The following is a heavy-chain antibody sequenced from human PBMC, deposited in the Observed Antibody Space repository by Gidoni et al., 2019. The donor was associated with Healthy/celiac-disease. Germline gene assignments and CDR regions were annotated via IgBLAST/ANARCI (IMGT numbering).Heavy chain of an antibody. D-gene: IGHD3-9*01. CDR3: ARDQRGSYYDILTGYPSVFDY. CDR1: GYTFTSYS. CDR2: INPSGGST. V-gene: IGHV1-46*01. J-gene: IGHJ4*02. Sequence: QVQLVQSGAEVKKPGASVKVSCKASGYTFTSYSMPWVRQAPGQGLEWMGIINPSGGSTSYAQKFQGRVTMTRDTSTSTVYMELSSLRSEDTAVYYCARDQRGSYYDILTGYPSVFDYWGQGTLVTVSS.